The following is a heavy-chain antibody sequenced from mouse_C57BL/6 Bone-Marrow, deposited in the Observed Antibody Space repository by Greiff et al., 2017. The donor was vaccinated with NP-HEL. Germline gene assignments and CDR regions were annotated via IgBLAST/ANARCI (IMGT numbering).Heavy chain of an antibody. CDR2: IDPSDSYT. CDR1: GYTFTSYW. Sequence: QVQLQQPGAELVRPGTSVKLSCKASGYTFTSYWMHWVKQRPGQGLEWIGVIDPSDSYTNYTQKFKGQATLTVDTSSSTAYMQLSSLTSEDSAVYYCARYGGYDGNYVWFADWGQGTLVTVSA. V-gene: IGHV1-59*01. CDR3: ARYGGYDGNYVWFAD. D-gene: IGHD2-3*01. J-gene: IGHJ3*01.